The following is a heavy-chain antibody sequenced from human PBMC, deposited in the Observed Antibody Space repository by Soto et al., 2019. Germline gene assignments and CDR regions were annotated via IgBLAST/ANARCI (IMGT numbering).Heavy chain of an antibody. J-gene: IGHJ5*02. CDR3: ARARYGDYVDWFDP. V-gene: IGHV4-4*07. CDR1: GGSISTYY. D-gene: IGHD4-17*01. Sequence: SETLSLTXTVSGGSISTYYWNWIRQPAGKGLEWIGRIYSSGSTNYNPSLKSRVTMSVDTSKNQVSLRLSSVTAADTAVYYCARARYGDYVDWFDPWGQGTLVTVSS. CDR2: IYSSGST.